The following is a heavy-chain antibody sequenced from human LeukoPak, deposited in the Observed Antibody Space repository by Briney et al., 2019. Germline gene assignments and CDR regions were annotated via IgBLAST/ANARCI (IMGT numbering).Heavy chain of an antibody. J-gene: IGHJ4*02. D-gene: IGHD6-6*01. Sequence: GRSLRLSCAASGFTFSSYGMHWVRQAPGKGLEWVAVISYDGSNKYYADSVKGRFTISRDNSKNTLYLQMNSLRAEDTAVYYCAKSEYSNTPDGHYFDYWGPGTLVTVSS. CDR2: ISYDGSNK. V-gene: IGHV3-30*18. CDR3: AKSEYSNTPDGHYFDY. CDR1: GFTFSSYG.